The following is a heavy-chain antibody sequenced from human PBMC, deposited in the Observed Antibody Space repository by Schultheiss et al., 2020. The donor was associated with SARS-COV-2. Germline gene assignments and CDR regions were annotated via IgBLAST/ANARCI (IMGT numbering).Heavy chain of an antibody. CDR2: IYNSGST. D-gene: IGHD3-3*01. CDR3: ATSPYYDFWSGVYYYGMDV. J-gene: IGHJ6*02. CDR1: GGSISRYY. V-gene: IGHV4-59*12. Sequence: SQTLSLTCTVSGGSISRYYWSWIRQPPGKGLEWIGYIYNSGSTNYNPSLKSRVTISVDTSKNQFSLKLSSVTAADTAVYYCATSPYYDFWSGVYYYGMDVWGQGTTVTVSS.